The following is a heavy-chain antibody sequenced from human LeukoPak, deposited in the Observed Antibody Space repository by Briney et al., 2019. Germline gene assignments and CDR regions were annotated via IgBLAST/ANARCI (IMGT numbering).Heavy chain of an antibody. CDR3: ARDGPSCGGDCYPYFDY. CDR2: IYYSGST. J-gene: IGHJ4*02. CDR1: GGSISSSSYY. D-gene: IGHD2-21*02. V-gene: IGHV4-39*07. Sequence: PSETLSLTCTVSGGSISSSSYYWGWIRQPPGKGLEGIGSIYYSGSTYYNPSLKSRVTISVDTSKNQFSLKLSSVTAADTAVYYCARDGPSCGGDCYPYFDYWGQGTLVTVSS.